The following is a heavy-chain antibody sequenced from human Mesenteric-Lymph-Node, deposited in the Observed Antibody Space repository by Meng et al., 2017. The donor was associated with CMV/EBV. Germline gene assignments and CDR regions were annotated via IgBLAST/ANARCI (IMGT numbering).Heavy chain of an antibody. CDR2: IYWDDDK. V-gene: IGHV2-5*02. D-gene: IGHD6-13*01. CDR3: AHSSGIAAAGPFYFDY. CDR1: GFSLSTSGVG. Sequence: IILKESGPTLVKPTETLTLTWTFSGFSLSTSGVGVGWIRQPPGKALEWLALIYWDDDKRYSPSLKSRLTITKDTSKNQVVLTMTNMDPVDTAAYYCAHSSGIAAAGPFYFDYWGQGTLVTVSS. J-gene: IGHJ4*02.